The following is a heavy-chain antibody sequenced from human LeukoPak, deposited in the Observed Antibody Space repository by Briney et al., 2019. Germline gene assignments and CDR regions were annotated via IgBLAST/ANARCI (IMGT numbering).Heavy chain of an antibody. CDR1: GASLSSSSYY. J-gene: IGHJ4*02. D-gene: IGHD3-22*01. V-gene: IGHV4-39*07. CDR3: ARSYDTVGRFDH. CDR2: IYYSGTT. Sequence: PSETLSLTCTVSGASLSSSSYYWGWIRQPPGKGLEWIGSIYYSGTTYYNPSLKSRVTISVDTSKNQFSLKLSSVTAADTAVYYCARSYDTVGRFDHWGQGTLVTVSS.